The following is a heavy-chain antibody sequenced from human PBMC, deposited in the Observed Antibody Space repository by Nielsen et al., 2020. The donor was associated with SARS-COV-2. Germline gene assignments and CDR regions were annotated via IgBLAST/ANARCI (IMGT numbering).Heavy chain of an antibody. CDR2: INSDSGNT. J-gene: IGHJ4*02. V-gene: IGHV1-3*04. CDR3: ARITPSSGWDY. Sequence: ASVKVSCKASVYTFTAYAIHLVRLDPGQRLEWMGWINSDSGNTKYSQKFQGRVTMTRDTSANTAYMELSSLSSEDTAVYYCARITPSSGWDYWGQGTLVTVSS. D-gene: IGHD6-19*01. CDR1: VYTFTAYA.